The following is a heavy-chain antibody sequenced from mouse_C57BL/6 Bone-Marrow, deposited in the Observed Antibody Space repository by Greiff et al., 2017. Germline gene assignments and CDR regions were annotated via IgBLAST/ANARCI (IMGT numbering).Heavy chain of an antibody. V-gene: IGHV5-17*01. J-gene: IGHJ3*01. CDR2: ISSGSSTI. D-gene: IGHD2-12*01. CDR1: GFTFSDYG. Sequence: EVKLMESGGGLVQPGGSLKLSCAASGFTFSDYGMHWVRQAPEKGLEWVAYISSGSSTIYYADTVKGRFTISRDNAKNHLFLQMTSLRSEDTAMYYCAKGYSSWFAYGGQGTLVTVSA. CDR3: AKGYSSWFAY.